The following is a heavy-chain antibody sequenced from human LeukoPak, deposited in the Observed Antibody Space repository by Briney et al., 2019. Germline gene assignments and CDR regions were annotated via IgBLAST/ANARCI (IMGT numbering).Heavy chain of an antibody. CDR2: IYPGDSDT. CDR1: GYSFTSYW. Sequence: EESLKISCKGSGYSFTSYWIGWVRQMPGKGLEWMGIIYPGDSDTRYSPSFQGQVTISADKSISTAYLQWSSLKASDTAMYYCARPAGYYDSSGYYNVYYFGYWGQGTLVTVSS. V-gene: IGHV5-51*01. J-gene: IGHJ4*02. CDR3: ARPAGYYDSSGYYNVYYFGY. D-gene: IGHD3-22*01.